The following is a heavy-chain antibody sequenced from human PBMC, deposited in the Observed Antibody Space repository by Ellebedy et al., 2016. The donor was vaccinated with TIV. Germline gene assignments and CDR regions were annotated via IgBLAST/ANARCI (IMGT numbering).Heavy chain of an antibody. CDR2: ISGRAGST. J-gene: IGHJ4*02. CDR3: AKDGRGTNPGHFDY. CDR1: GFTFNSYV. D-gene: IGHD2-8*01. Sequence: GESLKISCAASGFTFNSYVMSWVRQAPGKGLEWVPAISGRAGSTYYADSVKGRFTISRDNSKNTLFLQMNSLRAEDTAVYYCAKDGRGTNPGHFDYWGQGTLVTVSS. V-gene: IGHV3-23*01.